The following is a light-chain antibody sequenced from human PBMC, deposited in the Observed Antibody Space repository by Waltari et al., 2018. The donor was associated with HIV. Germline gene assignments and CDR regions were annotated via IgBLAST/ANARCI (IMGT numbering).Light chain of an antibody. CDR1: QSISTY. V-gene: IGKV1-39*01. J-gene: IGKJ2*01. Sequence: DIQMTQSPSSLSASVGDRVTITCRASQSISTYLNWYQQKPGKAPKLLIYAASNLRSGVPSRFTGSGSGTDFALTISSLQPEDFATYFCQQSYSTPPNTFGQGTKLEIK. CDR3: QQSYSTPPNT. CDR2: AAS.